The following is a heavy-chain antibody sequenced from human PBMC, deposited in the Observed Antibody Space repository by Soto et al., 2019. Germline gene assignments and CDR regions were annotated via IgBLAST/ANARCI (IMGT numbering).Heavy chain of an antibody. Sequence: ASVKVSCKASGYTFTSYYMHWVRQAPGQGLEWMGIINPSGGSTSYAQKFQGRATMTRDTSTSTVYMELSSLRSEDTAVYYCARGVTIFGVARGTAFDIWGQGTMVTVSS. D-gene: IGHD3-3*01. CDR2: INPSGGST. CDR1: GYTFTSYY. CDR3: ARGVTIFGVARGTAFDI. V-gene: IGHV1-46*03. J-gene: IGHJ3*02.